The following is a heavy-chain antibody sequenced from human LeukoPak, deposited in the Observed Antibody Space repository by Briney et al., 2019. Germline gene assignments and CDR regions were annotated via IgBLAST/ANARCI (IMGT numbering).Heavy chain of an antibody. V-gene: IGHV1-18*04. CDR1: GYTFSSYG. CDR3: ARSGRSGGHNWFDP. J-gene: IGHJ5*02. CDR2: ITVHNGNT. Sequence: ASVKVSCKASGYTFSSYGITWVRQAPGQGLEWMGWITVHNGNTNSAQNLQGRVTMTTDTSTNTAYMELRSLRSNDTAVYYCARSGRSGGHNWFDPWGQGTLATVSS. D-gene: IGHD3-10*01.